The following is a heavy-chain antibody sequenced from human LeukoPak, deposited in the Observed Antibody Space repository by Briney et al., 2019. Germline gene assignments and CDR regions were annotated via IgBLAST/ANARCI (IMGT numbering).Heavy chain of an antibody. CDR1: GGTFSSYA. CDR2: IIPIFGTA. J-gene: IGHJ3*02. D-gene: IGHD4-17*01. Sequence: GASVKVSCKAPGGTFSSYAISWVRQAPGQGLEWMGGIIPIFGTANYAQKFQGGVTITTDESTSTAYMELSSLRSEDTAVYYCARDRLPTVTTISPVRAFDIWGQGTMVTVSS. CDR3: ARDRLPTVTTISPVRAFDI. V-gene: IGHV1-69*05.